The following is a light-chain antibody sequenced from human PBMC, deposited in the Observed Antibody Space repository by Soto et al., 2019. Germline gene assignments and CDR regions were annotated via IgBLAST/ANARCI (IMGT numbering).Light chain of an antibody. CDR3: SSYTSSSTHV. CDR2: DVT. V-gene: IGLV2-14*03. J-gene: IGLJ1*01. Sequence: QSALTQPASVSGSPGQSITISCTGTSSDIGAFTFVSWYQQHPGKVPKLMIFDVTRRPSGVSDRFSGSKSGNTASLTISGLQAEDEGDYYCSSYTSSSTHVFGSGTKLTVL. CDR1: SSDIGAFTF.